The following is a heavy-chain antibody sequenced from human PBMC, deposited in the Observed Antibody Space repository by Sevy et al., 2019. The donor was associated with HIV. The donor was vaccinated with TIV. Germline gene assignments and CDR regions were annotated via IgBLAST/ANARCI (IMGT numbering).Heavy chain of an antibody. V-gene: IGHV4-4*02. CDR1: GGSISSSNW. D-gene: IGHD5-18*01. CDR2: IYHSGST. J-gene: IGHJ6*02. Sequence: SETLSLTCAVSGGSISSSNWWSWVRQPPGKGLEWIGEIYHSGSTNYNPSLKSRVTISVDKSKNQFSLKLSSVTAADTAVYYCARDFSRGYSYGDGDYYYYGMDVWGQGTTVTVSS. CDR3: ARDFSRGYSYGDGDYYYYGMDV.